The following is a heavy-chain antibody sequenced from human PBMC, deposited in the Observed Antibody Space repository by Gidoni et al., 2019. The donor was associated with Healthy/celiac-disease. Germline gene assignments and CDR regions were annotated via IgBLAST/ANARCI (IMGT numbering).Heavy chain of an antibody. CDR3: AKGTTMVQGVIDY. V-gene: IGHV3-43*01. CDR1: GFTFDDYT. CDR2: ISWDGGST. J-gene: IGHJ4*02. D-gene: IGHD3-10*01. Sequence: EVQLVESGGVVVQPGGSLRLSCSASGFTFDDYTMHWVRQAPGKGLEWVSLISWDGGSTYYADSVKGRFTISRDNSKNSLYLQMNSLRTEDTALYYCAKGTTMVQGVIDYWGQGTLVTVSS.